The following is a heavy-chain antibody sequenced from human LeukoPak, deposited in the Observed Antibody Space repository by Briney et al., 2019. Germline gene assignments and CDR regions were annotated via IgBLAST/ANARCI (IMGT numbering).Heavy chain of an antibody. CDR1: GYTFTSYG. D-gene: IGHD4-23*01. Sequence: ASVKVSCKASGYTFTSYGISWVRQAPGQGLEWMGWISAYNGNTNYAQKLQGRVTMTTDTSTSTAYMELRSLRSDDTAVYYCARDGDPVVTPLPFDYWGQGTLVTVSS. V-gene: IGHV1-18*01. CDR2: ISAYNGNT. CDR3: ARDGDPVVTPLPFDY. J-gene: IGHJ4*02.